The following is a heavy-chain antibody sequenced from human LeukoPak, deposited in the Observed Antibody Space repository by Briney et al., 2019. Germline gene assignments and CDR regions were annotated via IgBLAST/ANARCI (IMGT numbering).Heavy chain of an antibody. Sequence: ASVKVSCKASGYTFTSYGISWARQAPGQGLEWMGWISAYNGNTNYAQKLQGRVTMTTDTSTSTAYMELRSLRSDDTAVYYCARRDIALMVYDPWGQGTLVTVSS. D-gene: IGHD2-8*01. CDR1: GYTFTSYG. V-gene: IGHV1-18*01. CDR2: ISAYNGNT. CDR3: ARRDIALMVYDP. J-gene: IGHJ5*02.